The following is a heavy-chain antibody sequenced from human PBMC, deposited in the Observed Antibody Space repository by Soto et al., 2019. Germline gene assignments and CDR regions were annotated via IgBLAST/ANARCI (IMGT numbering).Heavy chain of an antibody. V-gene: IGHV3-23*01. J-gene: IGHJ4*02. CDR3: AKWSPSSGNYYVALDY. Sequence: HPGGSLRLACAASGFSFSSYAMSWVRQAPGKGLEWVSAISGSGGSTYYADSVKGRFTVSRDNPKNTLYLQMNSMRAEDTAVYFCAKWSPSSGNYYVALDYWGQGTLVTSPQ. D-gene: IGHD1-26*01. CDR2: ISGSGGST. CDR1: GFSFSSYA.